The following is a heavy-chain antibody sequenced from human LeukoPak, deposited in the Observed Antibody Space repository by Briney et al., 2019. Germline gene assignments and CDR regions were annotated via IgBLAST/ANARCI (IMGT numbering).Heavy chain of an antibody. Sequence: PGGSLRLSCVASGLPIADFAMHWVRQAPGKGREGASLISGDGVSTFYADSVKGRFSISRDNSKNSLSLEMNSLRTEDTAMYYCARESGKFDYWGQGPLVAVSS. CDR3: ARESGKFDY. CDR1: GLPIADFA. CDR2: ISGDGVST. J-gene: IGHJ4*02. V-gene: IGHV3-43*02.